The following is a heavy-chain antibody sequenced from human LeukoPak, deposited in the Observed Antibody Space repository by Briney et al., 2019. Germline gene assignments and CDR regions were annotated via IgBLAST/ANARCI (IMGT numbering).Heavy chain of an antibody. CDR3: ARVYYDNTYPNAFDI. CDR1: GLTVSSNY. V-gene: IGHV3-53*01. CDR2: IYSGGNT. J-gene: IGHJ3*02. Sequence: GGSLRLSCAASGLTVSSNYMSWVRQAPGKGLEWVSVIYSGGNTYYADSAKGRFTISRDNSKNTLYLQMNSLRAEDTAVYYCARVYYDNTYPNAFDIWGQGTMVTVSS. D-gene: IGHD3-22*01.